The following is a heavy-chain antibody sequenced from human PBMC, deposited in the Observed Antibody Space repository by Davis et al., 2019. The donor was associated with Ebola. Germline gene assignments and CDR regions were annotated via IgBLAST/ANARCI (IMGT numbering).Heavy chain of an antibody. CDR1: GGSFSGHY. V-gene: IGHV4-34*01. D-gene: IGHD3-22*01. J-gene: IGHJ6*02. Sequence: SETLSLTCAVYGGSFSGHYWSWIRQPPGKGLEWIGEINHSGSTNYNPTLKSRVTISVDTSKNQFSLKLSSVTAADTAVYYCARDPRYYYDSSGYSLYYGMDVWGQGTTVTVSS. CDR3: ARDPRYYYDSSGYSLYYGMDV. CDR2: INHSGST.